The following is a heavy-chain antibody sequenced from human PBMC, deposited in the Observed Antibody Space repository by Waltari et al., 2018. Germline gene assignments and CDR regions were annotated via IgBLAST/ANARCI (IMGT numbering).Heavy chain of an antibody. Sequence: QVQLQESGPGLVKPSETLSLPCTVSNGSINYFYWSWLRQPPGKGLEWIGYAYFSGTTTYNPSLKSRVTISVDTSKNQFSLKLTSVTAADTATYYCARGGLRYYDSGSQPYNWFGPWGQGIMVSVSS. J-gene: IGHJ5*02. CDR2: AYFSGTT. CDR1: NGSINYFY. D-gene: IGHD3-10*01. V-gene: IGHV4-59*01. CDR3: ARGGLRYYDSGSQPYNWFGP.